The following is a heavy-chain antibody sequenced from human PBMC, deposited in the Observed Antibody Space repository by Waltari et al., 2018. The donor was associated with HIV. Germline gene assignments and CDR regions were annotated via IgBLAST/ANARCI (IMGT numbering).Heavy chain of an antibody. D-gene: IGHD3-3*01. V-gene: IGHV1-2*02. Sequence: VQLVQSGAEVKRPGASVKGACRASGYTCNDTYVFWVRQVPGPGLEWMGWMNPNGGATKYAQNFQGRISMTRDTSSTTAYMELSGLRSDDTAICYCVRDRGLNWNGDIWGQGTLVTVSS. CDR3: VRDRGLNWNGDI. J-gene: IGHJ4*02. CDR2: MNPNGGAT. CDR1: GYTCNDTY.